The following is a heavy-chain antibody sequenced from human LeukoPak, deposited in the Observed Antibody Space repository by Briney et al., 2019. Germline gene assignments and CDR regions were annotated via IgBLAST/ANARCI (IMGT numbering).Heavy chain of an antibody. V-gene: IGHV4-59*12. CDR1: GGSISSYY. D-gene: IGHD4-17*01. CDR3: ARGGDYSSDDWYFDL. J-gene: IGHJ2*01. Sequence: SETLSLTCTVSGGSISSYYWSWIRQPPGKGLEWIGYIYYSGSTSYNPSLKSRVTISVDKSKNQFSLKLSSVTAADTAVYYCARGGDYSSDDWYFDLWGRGTLVTVSS. CDR2: IYYSGST.